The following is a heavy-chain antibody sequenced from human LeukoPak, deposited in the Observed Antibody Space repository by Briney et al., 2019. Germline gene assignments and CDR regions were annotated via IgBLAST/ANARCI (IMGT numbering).Heavy chain of an antibody. Sequence: GASVKVSCKASGGTFSSYAISWVRQAPGQGLEWMGGIIPIFGTANYAQKFQGRVTITTDESTSTAYMELSSLRSEDTAVYYRARDQDSSSFGWFDPWGQGTLVTVSS. J-gene: IGHJ5*02. CDR1: GGTFSSYA. D-gene: IGHD6-13*01. CDR3: ARDQDSSSFGWFDP. CDR2: IIPIFGTA. V-gene: IGHV1-69*05.